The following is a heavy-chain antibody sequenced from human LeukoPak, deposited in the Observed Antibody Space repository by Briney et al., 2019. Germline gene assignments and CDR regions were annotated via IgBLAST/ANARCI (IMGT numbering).Heavy chain of an antibody. CDR2: IKQDEGQT. D-gene: IGHD1-26*01. CDR1: GFSFTSYW. Sequence: GGSLRLSCAASGFSFTSYWMIWVRQAPGKGLEWVADIKQDEGQTSYVDSVKGRFTISRDNAKNSLYLQMNSLRDEDTAVYYCAREPQRLFSGSYPSDYWGQGTLVTVSS. J-gene: IGHJ4*02. CDR3: AREPQRLFSGSYPSDY. V-gene: IGHV3-7*01.